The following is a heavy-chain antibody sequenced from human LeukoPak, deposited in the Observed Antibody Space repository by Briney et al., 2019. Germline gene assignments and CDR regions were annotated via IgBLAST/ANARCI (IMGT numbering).Heavy chain of an antibody. V-gene: IGHV1-69*13. CDR1: GGTFSSYA. CDR2: IIPIFGTA. CDR3: ARVRYDSSGYYKPPGEGHDRRYFQH. Sequence: ASVKVSCKASGGTFSSYAISWVRQAPGQGLEWMGGIIPIFGTANYAQKFQGRVTITADESTSTAYMELSSLRSEDTAVYYCARVRYDSSGYYKPPGEGHDRRYFQHWGQATLVTVSS. J-gene: IGHJ1*01. D-gene: IGHD3-22*01.